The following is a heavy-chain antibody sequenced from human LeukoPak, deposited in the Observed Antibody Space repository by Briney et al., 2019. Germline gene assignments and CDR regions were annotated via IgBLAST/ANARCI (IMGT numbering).Heavy chain of an antibody. CDR1: GFTFSSYA. D-gene: IGHD3-3*01. CDR2: ISYDGSNK. V-gene: IGHV3-30-3*01. J-gene: IGHJ4*02. Sequence: GGSLRLSCAASGFTFSSYAMHWVRQAPGKGLEWVAVISYDGSNKYYADSVKGRFTTSRDNSKNTLYLQMNSLRAEDTAVYYCAAWWDFWSGYSDVWGQGTLVTVSS. CDR3: AAWWDFWSGYSDV.